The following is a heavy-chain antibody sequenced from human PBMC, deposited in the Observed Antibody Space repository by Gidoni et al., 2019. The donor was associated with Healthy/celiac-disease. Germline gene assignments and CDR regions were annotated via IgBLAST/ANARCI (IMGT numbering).Heavy chain of an antibody. CDR3: TTEEWLVYLGD. D-gene: IGHD6-19*01. CDR2: IKSKTDGGTT. J-gene: IGHJ4*02. Sequence: EVQLVESGGGLVKPGGSLRLPCAASGFTFSNAWMSWVRQAPGKGLEWVGRIKSKTDGGTTDYAAPVKGRFTISRDDSKNTLYLQMNSLKTEDTAVYYCTTEEWLVYLGDWGQGTLVTVSS. V-gene: IGHV3-15*01. CDR1: GFTFSNAW.